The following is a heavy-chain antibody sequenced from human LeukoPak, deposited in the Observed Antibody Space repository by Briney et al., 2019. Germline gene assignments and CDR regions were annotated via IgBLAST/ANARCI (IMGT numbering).Heavy chain of an antibody. CDR2: ITGSGRST. D-gene: IGHD4-17*01. CDR1: GFTFSNYG. CDR3: AKDRAISDNGDYEVLDY. V-gene: IGHV3-23*01. Sequence: PGGSLRLSCAASGFTFSNYGMSWVRQAPGRGLEWVLSITGSGRSTYYGDSARGRFTTARDNTKNILFLQINSLRAEDTAVYYCAKDRAISDNGDYEVLDYWGPGTLVSVSS. J-gene: IGHJ4*02.